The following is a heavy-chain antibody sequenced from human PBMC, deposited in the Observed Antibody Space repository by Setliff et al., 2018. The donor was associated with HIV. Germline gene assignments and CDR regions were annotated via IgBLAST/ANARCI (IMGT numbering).Heavy chain of an antibody. CDR1: GYTFTNYA. J-gene: IGHJ3*02. CDR2: INTNTGNP. CDR3: ARDKVWTLRLCDVTSCSTEAFDI. D-gene: IGHD2-2*01. V-gene: IGHV7-4-1*02. Sequence: ASVKVSCKASGYTFTNYAIHWVRQAPGQGLEWMGWINTNTGNPTYAQGFAGRFVFSLDTSVSSTYLQISSLESEDTAIYYCARDKVWTLRLCDVTSCSTEAFDIWGQGTMVTV.